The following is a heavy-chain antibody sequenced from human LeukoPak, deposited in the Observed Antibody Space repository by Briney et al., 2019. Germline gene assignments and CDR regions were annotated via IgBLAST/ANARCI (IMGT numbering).Heavy chain of an antibody. CDR3: ASGSISGSYPKGFDY. J-gene: IGHJ4*02. CDR2: IIPIFGTA. D-gene: IGHD1-26*01. Sequence: GASVKVSCKASGYTFSSYGMHWVRQAPGQGLEWMGGIIPIFGTANYAQKFQGRVTITADESTSTAYMELSSLRSEDTAVYYCASGSISGSYPKGFDYWGQGTLVTVSS. CDR1: GYTFSSYG. V-gene: IGHV1-69*13.